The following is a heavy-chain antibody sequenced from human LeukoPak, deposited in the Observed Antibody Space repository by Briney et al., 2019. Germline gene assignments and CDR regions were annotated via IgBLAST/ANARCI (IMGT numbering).Heavy chain of an antibody. CDR2: IYYSGST. J-gene: IGHJ6*03. CDR3: AREEVYYYMDV. CDR1: GGSISSGDYY. Sequence: SETLSLTCSVSGGSISSGDYYWSWIRQPPGKGLEWIGYIYYSGSTYYNPSLKSRITISVDTSKNQFSLKLGSVTAADTAVYYCAREEVYYYMDVWGKGTTVTVSS. V-gene: IGHV4-30-4*08.